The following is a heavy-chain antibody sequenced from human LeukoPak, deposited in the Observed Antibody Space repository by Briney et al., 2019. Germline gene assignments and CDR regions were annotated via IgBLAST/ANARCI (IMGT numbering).Heavy chain of an antibody. CDR2: INPNSGGT. CDR3: ASVYKNGMDV. V-gene: IGHV1-2*04. Sequence: ASVKVSCKASGYTFTGYYMHWVRQAPGQGLEWMGWINPNSGGTNYAQKFQGWVTMTRDTSASTVYMELSSLRSEDTAVYYCASVYKNGMDVWGQGTTVTVSS. CDR1: GYTFTGYY. J-gene: IGHJ6*02. D-gene: IGHD5-24*01.